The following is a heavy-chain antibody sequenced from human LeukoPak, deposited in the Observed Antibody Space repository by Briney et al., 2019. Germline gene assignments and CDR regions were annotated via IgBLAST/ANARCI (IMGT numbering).Heavy chain of an antibody. CDR2: INPNSGGT. V-gene: IGHV1-2*02. Sequence: ASVKVSCKASGYTFTGYYMHWVRQAPGQGLEWMGWINPNSGGTNYAQKFQGRVTMTRGTSISTAYMELSRLRSDDTAVYYCARSRFASSVFFDYWGQGTLVTVSS. CDR1: GYTFTGYY. CDR3: ARSRFASSVFFDY. D-gene: IGHD3-22*01. J-gene: IGHJ4*02.